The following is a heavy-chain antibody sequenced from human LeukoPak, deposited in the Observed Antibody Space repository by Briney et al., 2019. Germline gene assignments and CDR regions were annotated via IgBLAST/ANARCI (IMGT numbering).Heavy chain of an antibody. CDR3: ARMGSSGYRGGVY. CDR2: INHSGST. CDR1: GGSFSGYY. J-gene: IGHJ4*02. D-gene: IGHD3-22*01. Sequence: PSETLSLTCAVYGGSFSGYYWSWLRQPPGRGLEWLGEINHSGSTNYNPSLKSRVTISVHTSKNQFSLKLSSVTAADTAVYYCARMGSSGYRGGVYWGQGTLVTVSS. V-gene: IGHV4-34*01.